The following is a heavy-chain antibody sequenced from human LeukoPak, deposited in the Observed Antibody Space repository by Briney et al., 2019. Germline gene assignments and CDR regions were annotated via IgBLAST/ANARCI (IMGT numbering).Heavy chain of an antibody. CDR2: VSENGRKT. Sequence: PGGSLRLSCAASGFTFSSYSMSWVRQAPGKGLSWVSAVSENGRKTYYTDSVKGRFTISRDNSKNTLYLQMDNLRAGDTGTYYCAKEAGGESMAEDWGQGTLVTVSS. CDR3: AKEAGGESMAED. CDR1: GFTFSSYS. V-gene: IGHV3-23*01. D-gene: IGHD3-16*01. J-gene: IGHJ4*02.